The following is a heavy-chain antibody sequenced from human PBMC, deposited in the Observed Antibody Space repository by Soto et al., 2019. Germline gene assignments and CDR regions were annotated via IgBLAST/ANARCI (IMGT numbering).Heavy chain of an antibody. Sequence: QVQLVEFGGGVVQPGRSLRLSCAASRFTFSNYAMHWDRQAPGKGLQWVALISFDGSTKYYADSVKGRFTISRDNSKNTLYLQMNSLRAEDTAVYYCARSPGYCSTTRCYGRDFAMDVWGQGTTVTVSS. J-gene: IGHJ6*02. V-gene: IGHV3-30-3*01. D-gene: IGHD2-2*01. CDR2: ISFDGSTK. CDR1: RFTFSNYA. CDR3: ARSPGYCSTTRCYGRDFAMDV.